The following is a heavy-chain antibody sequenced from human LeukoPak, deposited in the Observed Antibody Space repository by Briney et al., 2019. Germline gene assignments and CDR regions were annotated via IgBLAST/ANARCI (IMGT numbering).Heavy chain of an antibody. J-gene: IGHJ1*01. Sequence: WGSLRLSCAASGFSFSSSGLHWVRQPPGKGLEWLTFIHYDGSSKYYAASVEGRFTVSRDSPKNTLSLQMNSLRVGDTAVYYCARSVTSREYFQHWGQGTLVTVSS. CDR2: IHYDGSSK. CDR1: GFSFSSSG. CDR3: ARSVTSREYFQH. V-gene: IGHV3-30*02.